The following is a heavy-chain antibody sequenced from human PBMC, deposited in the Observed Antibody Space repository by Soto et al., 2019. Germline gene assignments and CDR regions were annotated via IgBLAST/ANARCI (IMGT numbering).Heavy chain of an antibody. CDR2: IKPNNSVT. Sequence: QVQLVQSGAEVKEPGASVTVSCRASGDRFTDYYMHWVRQAPGQGLEWMGWIKPNNSVTKYAQKFQGWVTMTRDTSIRTVYMQLSRLRFDDTAIYYCARGSGGATATLDNYYFYMDVWGTGTKVTVSS. CDR1: GDRFTDYY. CDR3: ARGSGGATATLDNYYFYMDV. D-gene: IGHD5-12*01. V-gene: IGHV1-2*04. J-gene: IGHJ6*03.